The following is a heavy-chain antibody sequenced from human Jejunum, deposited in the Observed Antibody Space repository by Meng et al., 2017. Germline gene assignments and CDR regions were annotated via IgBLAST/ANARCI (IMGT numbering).Heavy chain of an antibody. CDR1: GFAFSNTW. CDR3: AKDLLWNAFDI. J-gene: IGHJ3*02. Sequence: GESLKISCAASGFAFSNTWMNWVRLLPGKGLEWVSRINTDGSSKSYADSVKGRFAIPRDNAKNTLYLQMNSLRVDDTAVYYCAKDLLWNAFDIWGLGTLVTVSS. D-gene: IGHD1-26*01. CDR2: INTDGSSK. V-gene: IGHV3-74*01.